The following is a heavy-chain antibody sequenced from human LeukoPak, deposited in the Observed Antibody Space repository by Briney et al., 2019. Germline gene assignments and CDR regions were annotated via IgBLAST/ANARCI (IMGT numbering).Heavy chain of an antibody. CDR3: ARDQGDASGWFSDY. D-gene: IGHD6-19*01. J-gene: IGHJ4*02. CDR2: IALDGSRK. Sequence: GKSLRLSCVASGITLSRYGLHWVRQAPGRGLEWVTVIALDGSRKIYADSVKGRFTISRDNSKNTVSLQMNSLGVEDTAVYYCARDQGDASGWFSDYWGQGARVIVSS. V-gene: IGHV3-30*03. CDR1: GITLSRYG.